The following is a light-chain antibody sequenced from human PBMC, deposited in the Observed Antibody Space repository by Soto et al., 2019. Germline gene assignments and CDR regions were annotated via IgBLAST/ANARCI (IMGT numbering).Light chain of an antibody. J-gene: IGLJ1*01. CDR3: AAWDDSLNGV. V-gene: IGLV1-44*01. Sequence: VLTQPPSASGTPGQRVTISCSGSSSNIGSNTVNWYQQLPGTAPKLLIYSNNQRPSGVPDRFSGSMSGTSASLAISGLQSEDEADYYCAAWDDSLNGVFGTGTKVTVL. CDR1: SSNIGSNT. CDR2: SNN.